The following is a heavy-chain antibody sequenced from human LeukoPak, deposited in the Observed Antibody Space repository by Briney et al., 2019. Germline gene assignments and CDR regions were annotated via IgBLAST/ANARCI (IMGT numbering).Heavy chain of an antibody. CDR3: ARSRQASGLLSS. J-gene: IGHJ5*02. D-gene: IGHD3-10*01. CDR2: VYSRGSI. Sequence: KPSETLSLTCTVSGGSINRNYWSWIRQPAGKGLEWMGRVYSRGSITYNPSLESRVTMSVDTSKNEFYLKLTSVTAADTAVYYCARSRQASGLLSSWGQGTRVVVSS. CDR1: GGSINRNY. V-gene: IGHV4-4*07.